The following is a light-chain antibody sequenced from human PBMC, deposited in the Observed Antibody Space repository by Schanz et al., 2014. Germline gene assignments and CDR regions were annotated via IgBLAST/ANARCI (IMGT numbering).Light chain of an antibody. CDR3: SSYGGGSTPNRV. J-gene: IGLJ3*02. Sequence: QSALTQPASVSGSPGQSITISCTGTSSDVGGYNYVSWYQQHPGKAPKLMIYDVNNRPSGVSNRFSGSKSGNTASLTISGRQAEDEADYDCSSYGGGSTPNRVLGGGTKLTVL. CDR2: DVN. CDR1: SSDVGGYNY. V-gene: IGLV2-14*03.